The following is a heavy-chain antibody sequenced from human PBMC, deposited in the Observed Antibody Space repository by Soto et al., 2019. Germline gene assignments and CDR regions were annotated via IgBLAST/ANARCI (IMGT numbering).Heavy chain of an antibody. V-gene: IGHV4-34*01. CDR2: INHSGTT. CDR1: GGSVSGYF. CDR3: ARRYCSDSYCSYFDY. J-gene: IGHJ4*02. Sequence: SETLSLTCAVYGGSVSGYFWSWIRQPPGKGLEWIGEINHSGTTSYSPSLDSRVATSVDTSKNQFSLRLSSVTAADTAIYYCARRYCSDSYCSYFDYWGRGTLVTVSS. D-gene: IGHD2-15*01.